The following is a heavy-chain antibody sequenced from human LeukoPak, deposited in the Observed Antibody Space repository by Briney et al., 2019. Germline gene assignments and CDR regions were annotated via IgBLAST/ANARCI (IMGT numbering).Heavy chain of an antibody. CDR1: GYTFTSYY. CDR3: ARGGSAYSGYYYYMDV. V-gene: IGHV1-46*01. CDR2: INPSGSST. D-gene: IGHD3-22*01. J-gene: IGHJ6*03. Sequence: ASVKVSCKASGYTFTSYYIHWVRQAPGQGLEWMGTINPSGSSTTYAQKFQGRVTMTRDTSTSTVYMELSSLRSEDTAVYYCARGGSAYSGYYYYMDVWGKGTTVTVSS.